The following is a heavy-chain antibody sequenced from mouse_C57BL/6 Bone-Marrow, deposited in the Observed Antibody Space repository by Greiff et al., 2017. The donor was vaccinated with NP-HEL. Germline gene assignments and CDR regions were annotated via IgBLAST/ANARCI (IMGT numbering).Heavy chain of an antibody. V-gene: IGHV5-4*01. CDR2: ISDGGSYT. CDR3: ARAGFWYFDV. CDR1: GFTFSSYA. Sequence: EVQRVESGGGLVKPGGSLKLSCAASGFTFSSYAMSWVRQTPEKRLEWVATISDGGSYTYYPDNVKGRFTISRDNAKNNLYLQMSHLKSEDTAMYYCARAGFWYFDVWGTGTTVTVSS. J-gene: IGHJ1*03.